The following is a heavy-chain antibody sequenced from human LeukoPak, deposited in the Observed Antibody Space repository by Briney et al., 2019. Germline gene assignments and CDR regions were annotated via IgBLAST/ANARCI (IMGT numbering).Heavy chain of an antibody. V-gene: IGHV3-30*02. CDR3: AKDRMDTMLRGRYYFDS. J-gene: IGHJ4*02. D-gene: IGHD3-10*01. CDR1: GFDFSNFG. CDR2: IRFDGSDK. Sequence: GGSQRLSCAASGFDFSNFGIHWVRQAPGKGLEWVAFIRFDGSDKYYADSVKGRFTISRDNSEKMLYLQMNSLRAEVTARYYCAKDRMDTMLRGRYYFDSWVQGTLVTVSS.